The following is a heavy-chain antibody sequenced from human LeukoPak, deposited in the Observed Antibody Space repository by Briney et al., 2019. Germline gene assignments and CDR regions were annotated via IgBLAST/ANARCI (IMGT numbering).Heavy chain of an antibody. CDR1: GFTFTIFC. D-gene: IGHD3-3*01. J-gene: IGHJ3*02. CDR2: IDARSGIT. Sequence: QTGGSLRLSCATSGFTFTIFCINWLRQAPGKGPEWVSYIDARSGITYYADSVQGRFTISRDNAKESVFLQMNRLRVDDTAVYYCARTYDFGRGPPGDAFDNWGQGPPVTVSS. CDR3: ARTYDFGRGPPGDAFDN. V-gene: IGHV3-48*01.